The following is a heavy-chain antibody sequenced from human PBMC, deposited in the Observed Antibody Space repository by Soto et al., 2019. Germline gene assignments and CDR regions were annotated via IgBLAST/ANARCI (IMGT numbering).Heavy chain of an antibody. J-gene: IGHJ5*01. Sequence: SETLSLTCTVSGGSISSYYWSWIRQPPGKGLEWIGSIYYSGSTYYNPSLKSRVTISVDTSKNQFSLKLSSVTAADTAVYYCASLGRISGWFDYWGQGTLVTVSS. CDR3: ASLGRISGWFDY. D-gene: IGHD6-19*01. CDR1: GGSISSYY. V-gene: IGHV4-59*08. CDR2: IYYSGST.